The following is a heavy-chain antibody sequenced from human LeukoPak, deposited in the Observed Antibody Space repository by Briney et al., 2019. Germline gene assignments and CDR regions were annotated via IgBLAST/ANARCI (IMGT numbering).Heavy chain of an antibody. CDR1: GYTLTSYY. V-gene: IGHV1-46*01. J-gene: IGHJ5*02. Sequence: ASVKVSCKASGYTLTSYYMHWVRQAPGQGLEWMGIINPSGGSTSYAQKFQGRVTMTRDTSTSTVYMELSSLRSEDTAVYYCALSYRGYDYLGPWGQGTLVTVSS. D-gene: IGHD5-12*01. CDR2: INPSGGST. CDR3: ALSYRGYDYLGP.